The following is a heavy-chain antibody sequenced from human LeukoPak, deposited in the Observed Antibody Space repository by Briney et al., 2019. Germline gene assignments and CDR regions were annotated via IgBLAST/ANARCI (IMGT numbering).Heavy chain of an antibody. J-gene: IGHJ3*02. Sequence: GGSLRLSCAASAFTFDDYAMHLVRQAPGKGLEWVSGISWNSGSIGYADSVKGRFTISRDNAKNSLYLQMNSLRAEDTALYYCAKFSALVMVTNHDAFDIWGQGTMVTVSS. CDR1: AFTFDDYA. CDR2: ISWNSGSI. D-gene: IGHD2-21*02. CDR3: AKFSALVMVTNHDAFDI. V-gene: IGHV3-9*01.